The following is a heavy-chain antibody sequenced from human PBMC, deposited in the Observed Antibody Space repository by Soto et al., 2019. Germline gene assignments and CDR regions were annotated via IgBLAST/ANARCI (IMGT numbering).Heavy chain of an antibody. J-gene: IGHJ4*02. D-gene: IGHD4-4*01. CDR2: TYYRSKWYN. CDR1: GDRVARNSAA. CDR3: ARYRYSNTSHHV. Sequence: HTLSLTCAISGDRVARNSAAWNWIRQSPSRGLEWLGRTYYRSKWYNDYAVSVKSRITINPDTSKNQFSLQLNSVTPEDTAVYYCARYRYSNTSHHVRGQATLVT. V-gene: IGHV6-1*01.